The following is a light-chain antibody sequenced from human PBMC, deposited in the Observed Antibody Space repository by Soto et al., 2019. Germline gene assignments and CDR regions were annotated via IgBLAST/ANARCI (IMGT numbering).Light chain of an antibody. J-gene: IGKJ4*01. CDR1: QSVSSSSY. V-gene: IGKV3-20*01. Sequence: EIVLTQSPGTLSLSPGERATLSCRASQSVSSSSYLAWYQQKPGQAPRLLIYGASSRATGLPDRFSGSGSGTDFTLTISILEPEDFAVYYCQQYGSSLTFGGGTKVEIK. CDR3: QQYGSSLT. CDR2: GAS.